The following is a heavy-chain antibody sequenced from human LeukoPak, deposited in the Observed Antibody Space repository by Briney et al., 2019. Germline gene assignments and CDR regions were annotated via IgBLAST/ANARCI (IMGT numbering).Heavy chain of an antibody. Sequence: GGSLRLSCAASGFTFSSYAMNWVRQAPGKGLEWVSAISGSGGSKYYADSVKGRFTISRDNSKNTLYLQMNSLRAEDTAVYYCAKALEGYYYGSGSYYLNDYWGQGTLVTVSS. CDR1: GFTFSSYA. CDR3: AKALEGYYYGSGSYYLNDY. D-gene: IGHD3-10*01. CDR2: ISGSGGSK. V-gene: IGHV3-23*01. J-gene: IGHJ4*02.